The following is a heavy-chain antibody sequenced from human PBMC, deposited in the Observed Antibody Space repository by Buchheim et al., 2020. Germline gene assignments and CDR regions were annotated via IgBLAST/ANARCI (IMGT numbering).Heavy chain of an antibody. Sequence: QVQLQQWGAGLLKPSETLSLTCAVYGGSFSGYYWSWIRQPPGKGLEWIGEINHSGSTNYNPSLKSRVTISVDTSKNQFHLKLSSVTAADTAVYYCARDRGIAAAGLDYWGQGTL. CDR3: ARDRGIAAAGLDY. CDR2: INHSGST. V-gene: IGHV4-34*01. J-gene: IGHJ4*02. D-gene: IGHD6-13*01. CDR1: GGSFSGYY.